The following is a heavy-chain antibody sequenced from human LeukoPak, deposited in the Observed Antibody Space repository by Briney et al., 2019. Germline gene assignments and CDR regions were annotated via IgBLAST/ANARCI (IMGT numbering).Heavy chain of an antibody. D-gene: IGHD3-16*01. CDR1: GYTFTSYY. V-gene: IGHV1-46*04. CDR3: ARAPANYGIDDY. CDR2: INPSVGST. J-gene: IGHJ4*02. Sequence: GASVKVSCKASGYTFTSYYMHWVRQAPGQGLEWVGIINPSVGSTSYAPKLQGRVTMTRDTSTNTVYMELSSLRSEDTAAYYCARAPANYGIDDYWGQGTLVTVSS.